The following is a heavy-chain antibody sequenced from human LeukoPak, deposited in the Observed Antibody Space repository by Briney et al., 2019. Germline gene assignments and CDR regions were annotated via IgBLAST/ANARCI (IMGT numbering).Heavy chain of an antibody. J-gene: IGHJ4*02. Sequence: GGSLRLSCAASKFTFSTYWMSWVRQAPGKGLEWVANIKQDGSEKNYVDSVKGRFTISRDNAKELLYLQMNSLRAEDTAVYYCARAFDYVGYWGQGTLVTVSS. CDR1: KFTFSTYW. CDR2: IKQDGSEK. D-gene: IGHD3-16*01. V-gene: IGHV3-7*01. CDR3: ARAFDYVGY.